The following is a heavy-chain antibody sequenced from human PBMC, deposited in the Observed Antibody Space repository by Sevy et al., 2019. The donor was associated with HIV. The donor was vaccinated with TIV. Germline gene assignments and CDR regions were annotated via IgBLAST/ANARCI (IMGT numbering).Heavy chain of an antibody. V-gene: IGHV4-30-4*01. CDR2: ISYSGTT. J-gene: IGHJ6*02. CDR1: GAAINSGDSY. D-gene: IGHD3-10*02. Sequence: SETLSLTCTVSGAAINSGDSYWTWIRQSPGKGLEWVGYISYSGTTYYNPSLKGRVFISSDMSKNQFSLFLNSVTAADTAVYYCARESAMFPSNPYYGMDVWGQGTTVTVSS. CDR3: ARESAMFPSNPYYGMDV.